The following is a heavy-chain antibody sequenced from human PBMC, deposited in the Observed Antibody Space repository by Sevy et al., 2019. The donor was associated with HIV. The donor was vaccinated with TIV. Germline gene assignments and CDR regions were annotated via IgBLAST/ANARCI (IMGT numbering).Heavy chain of an antibody. CDR1: GGSISSSSYY. D-gene: IGHD3-22*01. J-gene: IGHJ4*02. Sequence: SETLSLTCTVSGGSISSSSYYWGWIRQPPGKGLEWIGSIYYSGSTYYNPSLKSRVTISVDTSKNQFSLKLSSVTAADTAMYYCASHTYYDSSGYYYPRGYYFDYWGQGTLVTVSS. CDR2: IYYSGST. CDR3: ASHTYYDSSGYYYPRGYYFDY. V-gene: IGHV4-39*01.